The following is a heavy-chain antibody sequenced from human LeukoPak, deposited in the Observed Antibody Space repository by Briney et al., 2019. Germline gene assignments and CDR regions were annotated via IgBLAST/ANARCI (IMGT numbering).Heavy chain of an antibody. CDR2: IYYSGST. J-gene: IGHJ6*03. V-gene: IGHV4-39*07. CDR1: GGSISSSSYY. Sequence: PSETLSLTCTVSGGSISSSSYYWGWIRQPPGKGLEWIGSIYYSGSTYYNPSLKSRVTISVDTSKNQFSLKLSSATAADTAVYYCARDVSTWIQLWSHTYYYYYMDVWGKGTTVTVSS. D-gene: IGHD5-18*01. CDR3: ARDVSTWIQLWSHTYYYYYMDV.